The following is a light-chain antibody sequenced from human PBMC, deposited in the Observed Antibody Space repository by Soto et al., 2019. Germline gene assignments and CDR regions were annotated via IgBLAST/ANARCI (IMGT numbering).Light chain of an antibody. CDR1: QTISSW. Sequence: DIQMTQSPSTLSGSVGDRVTITCRASQTISSWLAWYQQKPGKAPKLLIYKESTLKSGVPSRFSGSGSGTEFTLTISSLQPDDFATYYCQQYNSYSEAFGQGTKV. CDR3: QQYNSYSEA. J-gene: IGKJ1*01. CDR2: KES. V-gene: IGKV1-5*03.